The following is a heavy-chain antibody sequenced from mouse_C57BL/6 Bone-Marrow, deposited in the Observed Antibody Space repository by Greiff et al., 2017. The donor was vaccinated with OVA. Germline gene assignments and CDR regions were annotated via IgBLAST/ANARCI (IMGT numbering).Heavy chain of an antibody. J-gene: IGHJ3*01. CDR3: ARRDGNYYFAY. CDR1: GYTFTDYN. CDR2: INPNNGGT. V-gene: IGHV1-18*01. Sequence: VQLQQSGPELVKPGASVKIPCKASGYTFTDYNMDWVKQSHGKSLEWIGDINPNNGGTNYNQKFKGKATLTVDKSSSTAYMELRSLTSEDTAVYYGARRDGNYYFAYWGQGTLVTVSA. D-gene: IGHD2-1*01.